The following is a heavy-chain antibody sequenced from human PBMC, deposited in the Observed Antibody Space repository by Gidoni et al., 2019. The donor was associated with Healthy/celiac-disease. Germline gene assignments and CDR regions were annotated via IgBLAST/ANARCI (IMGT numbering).Heavy chain of an antibody. CDR1: GFTVSSNY. CDR2: IYSGGST. Sequence: EVQLVETGGGLIQLGGSLRLSCAASGFTVSSNYMSWVRQAPGKGLEWVSVIYSGGSTYYADSVKGRFTISRDNSKNTLYLQMNSLRAEDTAVYYCARASFASYSSSWSETLDYWGQGTLVTVSS. J-gene: IGHJ4*02. V-gene: IGHV3-53*02. D-gene: IGHD6-13*01. CDR3: ARASFASYSSSWSETLDY.